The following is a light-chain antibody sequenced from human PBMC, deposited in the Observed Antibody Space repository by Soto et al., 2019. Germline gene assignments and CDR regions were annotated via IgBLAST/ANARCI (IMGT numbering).Light chain of an antibody. CDR2: EVS. CDR1: SSDVGGHNY. V-gene: IGLV2-8*01. CDR3: RSYAGSNNFVV. J-gene: IGLJ2*01. Sequence: QSVLTQPPSASGSPGQSVTISCTGTSSDVGGHNYVSWYQQHPGKAPKLMIYEVSKRPSGVPDRFSGSKSGNTASLTVSGLQAEDGADYYCRSYAGSNNFVVFGGGTKVTVL.